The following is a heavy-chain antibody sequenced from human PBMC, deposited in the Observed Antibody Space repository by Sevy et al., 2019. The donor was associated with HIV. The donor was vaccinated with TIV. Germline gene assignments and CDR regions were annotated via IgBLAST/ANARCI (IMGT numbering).Heavy chain of an antibody. D-gene: IGHD3-3*01. V-gene: IGHV1-2*02. Sequence: ASVKVSCKASGYSFSDNGYYIHWVRQAPGQGLEWMGWINPKSGSTNYAQKFQGRVSMTRETSVSTANMVMSRLSSDDTAVYYCARESYDFWTGPVDYDYGMDVWGQGTTVTVSS. J-gene: IGHJ6*02. CDR2: INPKSGST. CDR1: GYSFSDNGYY. CDR3: ARESYDFWTGPVDYDYGMDV.